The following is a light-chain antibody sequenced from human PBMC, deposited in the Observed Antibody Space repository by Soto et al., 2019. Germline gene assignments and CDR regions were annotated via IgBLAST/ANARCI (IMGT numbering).Light chain of an antibody. V-gene: IGLV2-14*02. CDR2: EVS. CDR1: SSDVGSYNL. Sequence: QSALTQPASVSGSPGQSITISCIGTSSDVGSYNLVSWYQQHPGKAPKVIIYEVSNRPSGVSDRFSGSKSGNTASLTISGLQAEDEADYYCSSFTSSSSWVFGGGTKLTVL. J-gene: IGLJ3*02. CDR3: SSFTSSSSWV.